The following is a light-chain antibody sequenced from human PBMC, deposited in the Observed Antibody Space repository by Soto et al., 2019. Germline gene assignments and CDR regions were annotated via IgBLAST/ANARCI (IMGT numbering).Light chain of an antibody. Sequence: DIQMTQSPSSLSASVGDRVTITCQASQNINNYLNWYQQKPGRAPKLLIYDASNLEAGIPSRFRGSGSGTDFTCNIRRLQPEDIATYYGQQYEILPTFGQGPRLEIK. V-gene: IGKV1-33*01. CDR2: DAS. CDR1: QNINNY. CDR3: QQYEILPT. J-gene: IGKJ5*01.